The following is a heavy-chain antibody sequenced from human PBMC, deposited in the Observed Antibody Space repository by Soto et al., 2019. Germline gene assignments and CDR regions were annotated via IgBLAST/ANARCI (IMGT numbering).Heavy chain of an antibody. J-gene: IGHJ4*02. CDR2: ISNGGTTI. Sequence: QVQLVESGGGLVKPGGSLRLSCAASGFTFSDYYMNWIRQAPGKGLECISYISNGGTTIYYADSVKGRFTISRDNAKNSLYLQMNSLRAEDTAVYYCAGTIAGCRLVDYWGQGTLVTVSS. CDR3: AGTIAGCRLVDY. CDR1: GFTFSDYY. V-gene: IGHV3-11*01. D-gene: IGHD6-13*01.